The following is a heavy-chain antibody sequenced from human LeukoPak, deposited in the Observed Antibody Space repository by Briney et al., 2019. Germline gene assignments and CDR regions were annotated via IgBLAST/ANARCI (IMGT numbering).Heavy chain of an antibody. Sequence: GGSLRLSCAASGFTFSNNWMHWVRQAPGKGLEWVAHINKDGSEKYYVDSVKGRFTISRDNAKNSLYLQMNSLRVEDTAVYYCARDKVTYWGQGTLVTVSS. CDR3: ARDKVTY. CDR1: GFTFSNNW. V-gene: IGHV3-7*01. J-gene: IGHJ4*02. CDR2: INKDGSEK.